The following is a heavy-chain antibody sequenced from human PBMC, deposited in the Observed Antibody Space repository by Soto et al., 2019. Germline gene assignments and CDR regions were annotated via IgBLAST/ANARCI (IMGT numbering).Heavy chain of an antibody. V-gene: IGHV1-69*08. CDR2: IIPILGIA. J-gene: IGHJ6*02. CDR1: GGTFSSYT. Sequence: QVQLVQSGAEVKKPGSSVKVSCKASGGTFSSYTISWVRQAPGQGLEWMGRIIPILGIANYAQKFQGRVTITADKSTSTAYMELSSLRSEDTAVYYCAREAGLYYGMDVWGQGTTVTVSS. CDR3: AREAGLYYGMDV.